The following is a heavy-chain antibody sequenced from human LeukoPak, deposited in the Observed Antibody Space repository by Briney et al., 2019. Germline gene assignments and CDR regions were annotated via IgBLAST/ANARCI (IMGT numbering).Heavy chain of an antibody. Sequence: SETLSLTCTVSGGSISSYYWSWIRQPPGKGLEWIGYIYTSGSTNYNPSLKSRVTISVDTSKNQFSLKLSSVTAADTAVYYCVRHGGPTHHSSGYYNWFDPWGQGTLVTVSS. V-gene: IGHV4-4*09. CDR2: IYTSGST. CDR3: VRHGGPTHHSSGYYNWFDP. D-gene: IGHD3-22*01. J-gene: IGHJ5*02. CDR1: GGSISSYY.